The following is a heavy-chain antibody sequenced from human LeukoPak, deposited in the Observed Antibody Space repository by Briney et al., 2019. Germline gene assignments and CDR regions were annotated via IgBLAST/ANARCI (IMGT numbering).Heavy chain of an antibody. V-gene: IGHV4-38-2*02. J-gene: IGHJ5*02. Sequence: PSETLSLTCTVSDYSITSGYYWDWIRQPPGKGLEWIGSIHHSGSTDYNPSLKSRVIISVDTSKNQFSLNMRSVTAADTALYYCARVPQGDYVWGSYRSLWFDPWGRGTLVTVSS. CDR3: ARVPQGDYVWGSYRSLWFDP. CDR1: DYSITSGYY. CDR2: IHHSGST. D-gene: IGHD3-16*02.